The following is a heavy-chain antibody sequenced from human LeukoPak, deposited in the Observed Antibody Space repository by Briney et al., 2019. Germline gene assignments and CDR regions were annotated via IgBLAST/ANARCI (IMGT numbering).Heavy chain of an antibody. J-gene: IGHJ4*02. D-gene: IGHD3-22*01. CDR2: IYSGGNT. Sequence: PSGTLSLTCAVSGGSISSSNWWSWVRQPPGKGLEWVSFIYSGGNTYYADSVKGRFTISRDNSKNTVHLQMNSLRAEDTAMYYCARRAGDYSHPYDYWGQGTLVTVSS. V-gene: IGHV3-53*01. CDR3: ARRAGDYSHPYDY. CDR1: GGSISSSNW.